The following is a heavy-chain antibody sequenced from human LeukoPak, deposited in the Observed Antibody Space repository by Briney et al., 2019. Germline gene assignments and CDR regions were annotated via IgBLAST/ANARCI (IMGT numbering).Heavy chain of an antibody. J-gene: IGHJ5*02. D-gene: IGHD4-17*01. V-gene: IGHV1-2*04. CDR1: GYTLTKLS. CDR3: ARAYGDYGSNWFDP. CDR2: INPNSGGT. Sequence: GASVKVSCKVSGYTLTKLSMHWVRQAPGQGLEWMGWINPNSGGTNYAQKFQGWVTMTRDTSISTAYMELSRLRSDDTAVYYCARAYGDYGSNWFDPWGQGTLVTVSS.